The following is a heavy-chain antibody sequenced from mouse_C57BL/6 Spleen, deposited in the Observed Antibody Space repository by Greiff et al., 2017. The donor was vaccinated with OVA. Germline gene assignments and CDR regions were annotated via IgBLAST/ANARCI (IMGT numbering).Heavy chain of an antibody. Sequence: EVKLMESGPGLVKPSQSLSLTCSVTGYSITSGYYWNWIRQSPGNKLEWMGYISYDGSNNYNPSLKNRISITRDTSKNQFFLKLNSVTTEDTATYYCAREGDGSSYAGDYWGQGTTLTVSS. V-gene: IGHV3-6*01. CDR2: ISYDGSN. CDR3: AREGDGSSYAGDY. D-gene: IGHD1-1*01. J-gene: IGHJ2*01. CDR1: GYSITSGYY.